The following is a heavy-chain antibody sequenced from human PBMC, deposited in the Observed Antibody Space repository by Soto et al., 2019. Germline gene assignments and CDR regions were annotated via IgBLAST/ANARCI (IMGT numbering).Heavy chain of an antibody. CDR1: GGSFSGYY. CDR3: ARGACSGGSCYHFDY. D-gene: IGHD2-15*01. CDR2: INHSGST. Sequence: QVQLQQWGAGLLKPSETLSLTCAVYGGSFSGYYWSWIRQPPGKGLEWIGEINHSGSTNYNPSLKSRVTISVDTSQNQFSLKLSSVTAADTAVYYCARGACSGGSCYHFDYWGQGTLVTVSS. J-gene: IGHJ4*02. V-gene: IGHV4-34*01.